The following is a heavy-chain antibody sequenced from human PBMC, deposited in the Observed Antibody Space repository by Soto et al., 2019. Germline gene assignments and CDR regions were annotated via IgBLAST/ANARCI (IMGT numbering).Heavy chain of an antibody. J-gene: IGHJ6*04. D-gene: IGHD6-13*01. Sequence: SETLSLTCTVSGGSISSYYWSWIRQPPGKGLEWIGYIYYSGSTNYNPSLKSRVTISVDTSKNQFSLKLSSVTAADTAVYYCARALTRISADGKIEHCDNVYVWGRRTSVTGSS. CDR1: GGSISSYY. CDR2: IYYSGST. V-gene: IGHV4-59*01. CDR3: ARALTRISADGKIEHCDNVYV.